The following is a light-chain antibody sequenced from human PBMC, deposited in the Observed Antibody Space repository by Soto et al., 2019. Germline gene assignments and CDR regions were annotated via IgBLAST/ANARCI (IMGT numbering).Light chain of an antibody. CDR3: QTWGTGIQM. J-gene: IGLJ3*02. CDR2: LNSDGSH. CDR1: SGHSSYA. V-gene: IGLV4-69*01. Sequence: QLVLTQSPSASASLGASVKLTCTLSSGHSSYAIAWHQQQPEKGPRYLMNLNSDGSHSKGDGIPDRFSGSSSGAERYLTISSLQSEDEADYYCQTWGTGIQMFGGGTKLTVL.